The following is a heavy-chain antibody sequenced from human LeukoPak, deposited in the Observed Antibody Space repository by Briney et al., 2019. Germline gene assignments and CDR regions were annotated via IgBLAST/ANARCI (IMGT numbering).Heavy chain of an antibody. D-gene: IGHD2-2*02. CDR1: GGTFSSYA. CDR2: IIPIFGTA. Sequence: GASVKVSCKASGGTFSSYAISWVRQAPGQGLEWMGGIIPIFGTANYAQKFQGRVTITADESTSTAYMELSSLRSEDTAVYYCARGVTEYCSSTSCYNDWFDPGAREPWSPSPQ. CDR3: ARGVTEYCSSTSCYNDWFDP. J-gene: IGHJ5*02. V-gene: IGHV1-69*13.